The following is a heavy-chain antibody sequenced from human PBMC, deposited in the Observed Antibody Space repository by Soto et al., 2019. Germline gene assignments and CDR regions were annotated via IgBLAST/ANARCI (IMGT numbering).Heavy chain of an antibody. Sequence: ASVKVSCKASGYTFTSYGISWVRQAPGQGLEWMGWISAYNGNTNYAQKLQGRVTMTTDTSTSTAYMELRSLRSDDTAVYYCARDANYDILTGYNNWFDPWGQGTLVTVSS. D-gene: IGHD3-9*01. CDR1: GYTFTSYG. V-gene: IGHV1-18*01. J-gene: IGHJ5*02. CDR3: ARDANYDILTGYNNWFDP. CDR2: ISAYNGNT.